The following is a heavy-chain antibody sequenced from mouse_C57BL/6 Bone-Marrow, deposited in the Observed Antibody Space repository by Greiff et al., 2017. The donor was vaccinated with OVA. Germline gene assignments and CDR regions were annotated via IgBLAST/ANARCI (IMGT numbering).Heavy chain of an antibody. CDR3: ARSPSMDY. J-gene: IGHJ4*01. V-gene: IGHV7-3*01. CDR1: GFTFTDYY. CDR2: IRNKANGYTT. Sequence: EVQVVESGGGLVQPGGSLSLSCAASGFTFTDYYMSWVRQPPGKALEWLGFIRNKANGYTTEYSGSVKGRFTISRDNSQSILYLQMNALRAEDSATYYCARSPSMDYWGQGTSVTVSS.